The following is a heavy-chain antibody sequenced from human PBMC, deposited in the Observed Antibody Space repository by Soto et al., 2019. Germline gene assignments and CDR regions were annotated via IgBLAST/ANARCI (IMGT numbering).Heavy chain of an antibody. J-gene: IGHJ6*02. V-gene: IGHV4-39*01. D-gene: IGHD3-10*01. CDR1: GGSISSSSYY. CDR2: IYYSGST. Sequence: PSETLFLTCTVSGGSISSSSYYWGWIRQPPGKGLEWIGSIYYSGSTYYNPSLKSRVTISVDTSKNQFSLKLSSVTAADTAVYYCARLLDITMVRGVTHYYYYYGMDVWGQGTTVTVSS. CDR3: ARLLDITMVRGVTHYYYYYGMDV.